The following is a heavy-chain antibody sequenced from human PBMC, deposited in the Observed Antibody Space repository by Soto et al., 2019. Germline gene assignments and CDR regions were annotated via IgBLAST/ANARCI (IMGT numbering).Heavy chain of an antibody. D-gene: IGHD1-26*01. Sequence: SETLSLTCTFSGVSISSGDYYWSWIRQPPGKGLEWIGYIYYSGSTYYNPSLKSRVTISVDTSKNQFSLKLSSVTAADTAVYYCAKAEWELLFDYWGQGTLVTVSS. V-gene: IGHV4-30-4*01. J-gene: IGHJ4*02. CDR3: AKAEWELLFDY. CDR1: GVSISSGDYY. CDR2: IYYSGST.